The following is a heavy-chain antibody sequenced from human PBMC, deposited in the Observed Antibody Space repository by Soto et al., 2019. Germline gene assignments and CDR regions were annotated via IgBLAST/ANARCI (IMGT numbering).Heavy chain of an antibody. CDR3: ARSGRYDSSGYQPHYWYFDL. CDR1: GFTVSSNY. D-gene: IGHD3-22*01. J-gene: IGHJ2*01. Sequence: GGSLRLSCAASGFTVSSNYMSWVRQAPGKGLEWVSVIYSGGSTYYADSVKGRFTISRHNSKNTLYLQMNSLRAEDTAVYYCARSGRYDSSGYQPHYWYFDLWGRGTLVTVSS. V-gene: IGHV3-53*04. CDR2: IYSGGST.